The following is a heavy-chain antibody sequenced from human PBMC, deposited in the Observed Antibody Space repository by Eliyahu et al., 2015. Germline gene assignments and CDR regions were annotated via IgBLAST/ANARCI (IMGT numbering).Heavy chain of an antibody. CDR1: GFTFNNYX. Sequence: ELQLLESGGDLVQPGGSLRLSCAASGFTFNNYXXGWVRQAPGKGLEGVSFISAGGDNTYYADSVKGRFTISRDNSRNTLSLRMNSLRAEDTAIYYCAKDRKSCTGGSCYDYYYSYCMDVWGKGTTVTVSS. V-gene: IGHV3-23*01. CDR3: AKDRKSCTGGSCYDYYYSYCMDV. D-gene: IGHD2-15*01. J-gene: IGHJ6*03. CDR2: ISAGGDNT.